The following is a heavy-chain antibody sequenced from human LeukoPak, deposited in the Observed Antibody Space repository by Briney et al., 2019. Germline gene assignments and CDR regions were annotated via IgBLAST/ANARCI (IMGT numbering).Heavy chain of an antibody. Sequence: SGTLSLTCAVSGGSISSNNWWGWVRQPPGKGLEWIGEIYHSGSPNYNPSLKSRVTISVDKSRNHFSLNLSSVTAADTAVYYRARGRGDYGDYVDDYWGQGTLVTVSS. V-gene: IGHV4-4*02. J-gene: IGHJ4*02. CDR3: ARGRGDYGDYVDDY. CDR1: GGSISSNNW. CDR2: IYHSGSP. D-gene: IGHD4-17*01.